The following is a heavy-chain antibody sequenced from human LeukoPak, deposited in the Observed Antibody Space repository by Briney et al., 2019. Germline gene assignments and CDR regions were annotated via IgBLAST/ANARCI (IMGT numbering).Heavy chain of an antibody. CDR2: IYHSGNT. CDR3: ARTLWQEVGY. Sequence: SETLSLTCTVSGYSISSGYYWGWIRQPPGKGLEWIGSIYHSGNTYYNPSLKSPVTISVDTSKNQFSLKLNSVTAADTAVYFCARTLWQEVGYWGQGTLVTVSS. CDR1: GYSISSGYY. J-gene: IGHJ4*02. V-gene: IGHV4-38-2*02. D-gene: IGHD2-21*01.